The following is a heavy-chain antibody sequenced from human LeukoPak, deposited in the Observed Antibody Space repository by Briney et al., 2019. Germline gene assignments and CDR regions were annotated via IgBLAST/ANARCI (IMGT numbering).Heavy chain of an antibody. CDR1: GDSVSSKSVT. J-gene: IGHJ5*02. Sequence: SQTLSLTCAISGDSVSSKSVTWDWIRQFPSRGLEWLGRTYYRSKWYNDYAVSVKSRITINPDTSKNQFSLQLNSVTPEDTAVYYCARVWFGDQMGWFDPWGQGTLVTVSS. CDR2: TYYRSKWYN. V-gene: IGHV6-1*01. CDR3: ARVWFGDQMGWFDP. D-gene: IGHD3-10*01.